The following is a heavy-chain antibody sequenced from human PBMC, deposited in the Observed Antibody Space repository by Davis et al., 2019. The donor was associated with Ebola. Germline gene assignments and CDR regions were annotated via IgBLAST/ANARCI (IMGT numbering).Heavy chain of an antibody. D-gene: IGHD3-10*01. CDR3: AKERFRALAEGD. Sequence: PGGSLRLFCAASGFTFSSYWMSWVRQAPGKGLEWVSGISGSGGDTYHADSVKGRFTISRDNTQDMLYLQMNSLRVDDTAVYFCAKERFRALAEGDWGQGILVRVSP. CDR2: ISGSGGDT. J-gene: IGHJ4*02. V-gene: IGHV3-23*01. CDR1: GFTFSSYW.